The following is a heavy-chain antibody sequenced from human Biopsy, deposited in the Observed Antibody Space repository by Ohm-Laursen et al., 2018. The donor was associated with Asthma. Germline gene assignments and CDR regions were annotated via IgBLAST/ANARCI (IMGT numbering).Heavy chain of an antibody. CDR3: ARDYYDFWNRSVYTYFGMDV. CDR2: IYHRGNT. J-gene: IGHJ6*02. Sequence: TLSLTWNVSGYSISNGGYYWTWVRQRPGKGLEWIGNIYHRGNTKYNPSLKSRLSFSVDSSKNQFSLKLSSVTAADTAIYFCARDYYDFWNRSVYTYFGMDVWGRGTTVGVSS. D-gene: IGHD3-3*01. V-gene: IGHV4-31*02. CDR1: GYSISNGGYY.